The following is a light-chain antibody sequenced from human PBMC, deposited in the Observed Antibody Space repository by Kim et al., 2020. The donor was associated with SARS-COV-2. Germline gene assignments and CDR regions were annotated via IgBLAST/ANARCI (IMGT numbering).Light chain of an antibody. J-gene: IGLJ2*01. CDR3: QVWDSAVV. CDR1: SIGSKS. Sequence: VSMAPGKTARITCGGSSIGSKSVHWYQQKPGQAPVLVIYYDSDRPSGIPERFSGSNSGNTATLTISRVEAGDEADYYCQVWDSAVVFGGGTQLTVL. CDR2: YDS. V-gene: IGLV3-21*04.